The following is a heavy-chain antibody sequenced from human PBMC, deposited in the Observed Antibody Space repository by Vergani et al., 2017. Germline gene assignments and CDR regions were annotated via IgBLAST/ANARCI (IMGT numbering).Heavy chain of an antibody. Sequence: EVQLVESGGGLVQPGGSLRLSCAASGFTFSSYAMSWVRQAPGKWLEWVPAISGSGGSTYYADSVKSRFTISRDNSKNTLYLQMNSLRAEDTAVYYCSKGRGSTRSYYMDVWGKGTTVTVSS. D-gene: IGHD2-2*01. CDR1: GFTFSSYA. V-gene: IGHV3-23*04. CDR2: ISGSGGST. CDR3: SKGRGSTRSYYMDV. J-gene: IGHJ6*03.